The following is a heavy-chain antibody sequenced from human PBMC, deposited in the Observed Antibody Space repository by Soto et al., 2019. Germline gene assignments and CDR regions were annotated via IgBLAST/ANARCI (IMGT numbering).Heavy chain of an antibody. V-gene: IGHV1-69*08. D-gene: IGHD3-16*01. J-gene: IGHJ6*02. CDR2: IIPILGET. Sequence: QVQLVQSGAEVKKPGPSVRVSCKASGTIVSSYTISWVRQAPGQGLEWMGRIIPILGETNSAQKFQDRVTLTADKSTNTAYMELNSLRLEDTAVYYCARGLGGRMDDWGQGTTVTVSS. CDR1: GTIVSSYT. CDR3: ARGLGGRMDD.